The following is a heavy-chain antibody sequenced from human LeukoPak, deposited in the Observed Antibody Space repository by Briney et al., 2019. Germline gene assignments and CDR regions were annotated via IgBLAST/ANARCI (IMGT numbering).Heavy chain of an antibody. V-gene: IGHV1-18*01. J-gene: IGHJ6*03. CDR2: ISAYNGNT. CDR3: AREYYYYYYMDV. Sequence: ASVKVSCKASGYTFTSYGISWVRQAPGQGLEWMGWISAYNGNTNYAQKFQGRVTMTRDTSISTAYMELSRLRSDDTAVYYCAREYYYYYYMDVWGKGTTVTVSS. CDR1: GYTFTSYG.